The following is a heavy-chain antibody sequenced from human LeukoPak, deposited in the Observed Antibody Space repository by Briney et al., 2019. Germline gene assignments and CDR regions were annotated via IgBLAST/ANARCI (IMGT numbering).Heavy chain of an antibody. D-gene: IGHD7-27*01. CDR1: GGSISNSAYY. J-gene: IGHJ4*02. CDR2: IYYSGST. Sequence: SETLSLTCTVSGGSISNSAYYWGWIRQPPGKGLEWIGSIYYSGSTYYNPSLKSRVTISVDTSKNQFSLKLSSVTAADTAVYYCARANWALLIDYWGQGTLVTVSS. CDR3: ARANWALLIDY. V-gene: IGHV4-39*01.